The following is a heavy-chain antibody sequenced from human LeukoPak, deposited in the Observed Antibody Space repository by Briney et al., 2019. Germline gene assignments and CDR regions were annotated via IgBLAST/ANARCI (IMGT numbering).Heavy chain of an antibody. D-gene: IGHD6-19*01. CDR1: GFTFSSYA. Sequence: PGGSLRLSCAASGFTFSSYAVHWVCKAPGKGLEWVAVISYDGSHKYYADSVKGRFTISRDNYKNTLYLQMNSLSPEDTAVYYCVRIPGSNGWSADYWGQGTLVTVSS. V-gene: IGHV3-30*04. CDR3: VRIPGSNGWSADY. CDR2: ISYDGSHK. J-gene: IGHJ4*02.